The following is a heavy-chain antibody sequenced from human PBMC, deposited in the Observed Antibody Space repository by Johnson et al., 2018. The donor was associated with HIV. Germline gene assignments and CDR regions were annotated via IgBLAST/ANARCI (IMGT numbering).Heavy chain of an antibody. Sequence: EVQLVESGGDLVRPGGSLRLSCAASGFTVSTNYMSWVRQAPGKGLECVSRINSDGTNTTYADSVKGRFTFSRDNAKSTLHVQMNSLRVEDTAVYHCARGSRYTYDNDDAYLLHAFDFWCLGTKVTVSS. CDR2: INSDGTNT. CDR3: ARGSRYTYDNDDAYLLHAFDF. CDR1: GFTVSTNY. V-gene: IGHV3-74*02. J-gene: IGHJ3*01. D-gene: IGHD3-22*01.